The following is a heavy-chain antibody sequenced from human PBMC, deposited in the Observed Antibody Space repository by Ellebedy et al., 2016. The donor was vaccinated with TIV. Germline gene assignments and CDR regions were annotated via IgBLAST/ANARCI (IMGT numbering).Heavy chain of an antibody. CDR2: INHSGST. D-gene: IGHD3-10*01. Sequence: SETLSLXXAVYGGSFSGYYWSWIRQPPGKGLEWIGEINHSGSTNYNPSLKSRVTISVDTSKNQFSLKLSSVTAADTAVYYCAREYGSGSTFDYWGQGTLVTVSS. J-gene: IGHJ4*02. V-gene: IGHV4-34*09. CDR1: GGSFSGYY. CDR3: AREYGSGSTFDY.